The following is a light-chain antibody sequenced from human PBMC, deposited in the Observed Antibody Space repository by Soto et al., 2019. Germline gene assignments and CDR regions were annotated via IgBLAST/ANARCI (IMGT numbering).Light chain of an antibody. CDR3: VQVNGYPLT. CDR1: QDISSY. Sequence: DVQLTQSPSFMSASVGDRVTLTCRASQDISSYLAWYQQKPGQDPKLLIYAASTLQSGVPSRFSGSGSGTEFTLTISSLQPEYVATYYCVQVNGYPLTFGGGAKGEIK. J-gene: IGKJ4*01. CDR2: AAS. V-gene: IGKV1-9*01.